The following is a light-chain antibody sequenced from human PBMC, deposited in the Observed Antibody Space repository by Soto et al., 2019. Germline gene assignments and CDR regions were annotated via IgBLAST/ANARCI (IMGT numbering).Light chain of an antibody. CDR3: KQRINSLSSP. Sequence: EIVLTQSPATLSLSPGERATPSCRASQSVRSYLAWYQQKPGQAPRLLIHDASSRATGIPARFSGSGSGTDFTLTISSLEPEDFAVYYCKQRINSLSSPFGQGTRLEIK. CDR1: QSVRSY. CDR2: DAS. V-gene: IGKV3-11*01. J-gene: IGKJ5*01.